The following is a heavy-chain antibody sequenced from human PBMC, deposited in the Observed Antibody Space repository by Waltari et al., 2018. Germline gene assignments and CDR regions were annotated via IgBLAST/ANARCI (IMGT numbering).Heavy chain of an antibody. CDR3: ARHVGEATTFDY. J-gene: IGHJ4*02. V-gene: IGHV4-39*01. Sequence: QLQLQESGPGLVKPSETLSLTCSVSGGSIRPSRYYWGWIRQPPGKGLEWIGSINYSGSTYYNPSLKSRVTISVDTSKNQFSLRLTSVTAADTAVYYCARHVGEATTFDYWGQGTLVTVSS. CDR1: GGSIRPSRYY. D-gene: IGHD1-26*01. CDR2: INYSGST.